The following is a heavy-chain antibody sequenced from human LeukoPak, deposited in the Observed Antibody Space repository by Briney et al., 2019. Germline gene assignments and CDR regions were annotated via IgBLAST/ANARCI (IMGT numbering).Heavy chain of an antibody. CDR1: GGSISSSTYY. CDR2: ITYSGST. CDR3: ARQGVGATDC. D-gene: IGHD1-26*01. J-gene: IGHJ4*02. V-gene: IGHV4-39*01. Sequence: SETLSLTCSVSGGSISSSTYYWAWIRQSPGKGLEWIGSITYSGSTYYNPSLESRVTISVDTSKNQFSLRLISVTAVDTAVYYCARQGVGATDCWGQGTLVTVSS.